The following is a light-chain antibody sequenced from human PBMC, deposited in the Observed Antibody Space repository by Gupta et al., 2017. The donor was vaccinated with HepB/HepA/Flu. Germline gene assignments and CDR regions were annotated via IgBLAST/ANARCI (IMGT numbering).Light chain of an antibody. CDR1: QSISSY. V-gene: IGKV1-39*01. CDR3: QQSYSTLMYT. CDR2: AAS. Sequence: DIQMTQSPSSLSASVADRVTITCRASQSISSYLNWYQQKPGKAPKLLIYAASSLQSGVPSRFSGSGSGTDFTRTISSLQPEDFATYYCQQSYSTLMYTCGQGTKLEIK. J-gene: IGKJ2*01.